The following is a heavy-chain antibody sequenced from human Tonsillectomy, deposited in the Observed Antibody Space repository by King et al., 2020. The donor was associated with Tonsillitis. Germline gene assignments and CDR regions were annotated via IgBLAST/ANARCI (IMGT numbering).Heavy chain of an antibody. CDR1: GFTFSSYA. D-gene: IGHD1-26*01. CDR2: IDSGGTI. Sequence: VQLVESGGGLVQPGGSLRLSCAASGFTFSSYAMSWVRQAPGKGLEWVSTIDSGGTIYYSNSARGRFTISRDNAKNTLYLQMNNLRVEDTAVYYCAKKSGPFYYHYTLDVWGQGTTVTVSS. CDR3: AKKSGPFYYHYTLDV. J-gene: IGHJ6*02. V-gene: IGHV3-23*04.